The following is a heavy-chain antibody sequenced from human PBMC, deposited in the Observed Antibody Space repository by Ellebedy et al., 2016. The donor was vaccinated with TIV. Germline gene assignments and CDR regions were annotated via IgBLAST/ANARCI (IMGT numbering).Heavy chain of an antibody. D-gene: IGHD5-18*01. V-gene: IGHV3-48*02. CDR1: GFTFSNSN. CDR2: ISTGSRNI. Sequence: GESLKISCEASGFTFSNSNLNWVRQAPGKGLEWVSYISTGSRNIYYADSVKGRFTISRDNVKNSLYLHMNSLRDEDTAVYYCARDGAYNYDTYWYFDLWGRGTLVTVSS. CDR3: ARDGAYNYDTYWYFDL. J-gene: IGHJ2*01.